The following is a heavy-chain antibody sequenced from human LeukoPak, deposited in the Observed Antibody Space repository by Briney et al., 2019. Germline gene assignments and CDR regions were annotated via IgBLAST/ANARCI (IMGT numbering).Heavy chain of an antibody. Sequence: SVKVSCKASGGTFSSYAINWVRQAPGHGLQWMGGIIPLFGTTKYAQKFQGRVTITADESTSTAYMELRSLRSDDTAVYYCAREWGTTASLYYYYYMDVWGKGTTVTVSS. J-gene: IGHJ6*03. CDR1: GGTFSSYA. CDR3: AREWGTTASLYYYYYMDV. CDR2: IIPLFGTT. D-gene: IGHD1-1*01. V-gene: IGHV1-69*13.